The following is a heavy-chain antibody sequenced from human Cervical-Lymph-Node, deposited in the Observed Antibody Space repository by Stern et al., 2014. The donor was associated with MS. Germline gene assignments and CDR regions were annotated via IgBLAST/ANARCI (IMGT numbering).Heavy chain of an antibody. Sequence: QVQLGQSGAEVKKPGSSVKVSCKASGGTFSRYAFNWVRQAPGQGLEWMGGIIHMSGKMNDAQKFEGRANLLAAESTSTAYMELSSLRSEDAAVYYCASSYTVWENPMHFYGMDVWGQGTTVTVSS. CDR3: ASSYTVWENPMHFYGMDV. CDR2: IIHMSGKM. CDR1: GGTFSRYA. V-gene: IGHV1-69*01. D-gene: IGHD1-26*01. J-gene: IGHJ6*02.